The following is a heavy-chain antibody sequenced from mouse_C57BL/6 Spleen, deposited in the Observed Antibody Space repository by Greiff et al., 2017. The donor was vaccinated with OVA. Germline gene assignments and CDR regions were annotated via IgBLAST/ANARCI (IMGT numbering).Heavy chain of an antibody. CDR1: GFTFSDYG. CDR3: ARDYYGSVDY. J-gene: IGHJ2*01. V-gene: IGHV5-17*01. CDR2: ISSGSSTI. D-gene: IGHD1-1*01. Sequence: EVKLMESGGGLVKPGGSLKLSCAASGFTFSDYGMHWVRQAPEKGLEWVAYISSGSSTIYYADTVKGRFTISRDNAKNTLCLQMTSLRSEDTAMYYCARDYYGSVDYWGQGTTLTVSS.